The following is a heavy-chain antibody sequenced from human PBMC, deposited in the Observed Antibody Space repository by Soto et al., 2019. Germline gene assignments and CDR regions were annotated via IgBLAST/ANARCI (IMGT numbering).Heavy chain of an antibody. V-gene: IGHV1-69*12. CDR3: ARGRYYGSGSRTDYYYYYGMDV. D-gene: IGHD3-10*01. J-gene: IGHJ6*02. Sequence: QVQLVQSGAEVKKPGSSVKVSCKASGGTFSSYAISWVRQAPGQGLEWMGGIIPIFGTANYAQKFQGRVTIPADEARSTAYMELSSLRAEDTAVYYCARGRYYGSGSRTDYYYYYGMDVWGQGTTVTVSS. CDR2: IIPIFGTA. CDR1: GGTFSSYA.